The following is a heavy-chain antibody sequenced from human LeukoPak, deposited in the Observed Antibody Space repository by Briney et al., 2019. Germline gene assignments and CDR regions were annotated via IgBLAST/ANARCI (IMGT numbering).Heavy chain of an antibody. CDR3: ARGKALDY. V-gene: IGHV4-34*01. CDR1: GGSFSGYY. Sequence: ASETLSLTCAVYGGSFSGYYWSWIRQPPGKGLEWIGEINHSGSTNYNPSLKSRVTISVDTSKNQFSLKLSSVTAADTAVCYCARGKALDYWGQGTLVTVSS. J-gene: IGHJ4*02. CDR2: INHSGST.